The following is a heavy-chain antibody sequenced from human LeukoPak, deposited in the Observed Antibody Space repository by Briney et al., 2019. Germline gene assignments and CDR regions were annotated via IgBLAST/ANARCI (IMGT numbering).Heavy chain of an antibody. Sequence: PGGSLRLSCAASGFTFSSYWMSWVRQAPGKGLEWVANIKQDGSEKYYVDSVKGRFTISRDNAKNSLYLQMNSLRAEDTAVYYCARSLYQGYYYMDVWGKGTTVTVSS. CDR2: IKQDGSEK. D-gene: IGHD2-2*01. CDR3: ARSLYQGYYYMDV. V-gene: IGHV3-7*01. J-gene: IGHJ6*03. CDR1: GFTFSSYW.